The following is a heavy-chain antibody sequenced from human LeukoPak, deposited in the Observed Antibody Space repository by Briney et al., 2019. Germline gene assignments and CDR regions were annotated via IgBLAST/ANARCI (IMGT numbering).Heavy chain of an antibody. CDR3: ARTRRHYYGSGKNLTPWPAGLDG. J-gene: IGHJ6*02. D-gene: IGHD3-10*01. CDR1: SGSFSDYY. Sequence: SETPSLTCTVSSGSFSDYYWTWTRQPPGKGLEWIGYSGSTNYNPSLKSRVTISTDTSKRHFSLTLSSVTAADTAVYYCARTRRHYYGSGKNLTPWPAGLDGWGQGTTVIVS. V-gene: IGHV4-59*12. CDR2: SGST.